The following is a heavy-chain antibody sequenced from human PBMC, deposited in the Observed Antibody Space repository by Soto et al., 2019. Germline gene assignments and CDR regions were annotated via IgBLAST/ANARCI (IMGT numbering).Heavy chain of an antibody. V-gene: IGHV3-48*02. D-gene: IGHD2-15*01. J-gene: IGHJ4*02. CDR2: ISGSSSSI. CDR3: ATGPIYSNIDN. CDR1: GLPFSTSF. Sequence: QAGGSLRLSCAASGLPFSTSFMNWVRQAPGKGLEWVSYISGSSSSIFYADSVKGRFTVSRDNAMNSLFLQMNNLRDEDSAVYYCATGPIYSNIDNWGQGTQVTVSS.